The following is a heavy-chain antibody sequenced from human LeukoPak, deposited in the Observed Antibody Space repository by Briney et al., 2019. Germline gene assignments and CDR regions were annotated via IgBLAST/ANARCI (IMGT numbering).Heavy chain of an antibody. J-gene: IGHJ6*03. CDR1: GFTFNSYT. CDR2: ISSTSTYI. CDR3: ARDYSSSSLRVLDYYYMDV. Sequence: PGGSLRLSCAASGFTFNSYTMNWVRQAPGKGLEWVSSISSTSTYIYYADSLKGRFTISRDNAQNSLFLQMNSLRAEDTAVYYCARDYSSSSLRVLDYYYMDVWGKGTTVTVSS. V-gene: IGHV3-21*01. D-gene: IGHD6-6*01.